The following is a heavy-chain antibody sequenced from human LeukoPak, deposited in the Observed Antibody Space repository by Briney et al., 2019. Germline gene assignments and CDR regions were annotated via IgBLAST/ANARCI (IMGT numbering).Heavy chain of an antibody. CDR2: IYYSGST. Sequence: SETLSLTCTVSGGSISSYYWSWIRQPPGKGLEWIGYIYYSGSTNYNPSLKSRVTISVDTSKNQFSLKLSSVTAADTAVYYCARLQPLYYFDYWGQGTLVTVSS. CDR3: ARLQPLYYFDY. D-gene: IGHD1-14*01. V-gene: IGHV4-59*12. J-gene: IGHJ4*02. CDR1: GGSISSYY.